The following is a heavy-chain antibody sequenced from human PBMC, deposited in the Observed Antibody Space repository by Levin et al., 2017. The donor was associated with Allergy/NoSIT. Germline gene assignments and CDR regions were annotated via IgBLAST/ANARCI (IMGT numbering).Heavy chain of an antibody. CDR2: TRNKANSYTT. D-gene: IGHD5-24*01. J-gene: IGHJ2*01. Sequence: GGSLRLSCAASGFTFSDHYMDWVRQAPGKGLEWVGRTRNKANSYTTEYAASVKGRFTISRDDSKNSLYLQMNSLKTEDTAVYYCARDTSRDGYTGYWYFDLWGRGTLVTVSS. CDR1: GFTFSDHY. CDR3: ARDTSRDGYTGYWYFDL. V-gene: IGHV3-72*01.